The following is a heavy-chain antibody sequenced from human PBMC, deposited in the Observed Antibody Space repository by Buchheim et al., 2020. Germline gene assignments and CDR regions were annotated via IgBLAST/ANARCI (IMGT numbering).Heavy chain of an antibody. Sequence: EVQLVESGGGLVKPGGSLRLSCTASGFTFRSYSMNWVRQAPGKGLEWVASITSIGTYIYYADSVKGRFTISRANAKNSLYLQMNSLRAEDTAVYYCARDLVDTAMAQFDLWGQGTL. CDR1: GFTFRSYS. J-gene: IGHJ5*02. CDR3: ARDLVDTAMAQFDL. D-gene: IGHD5-18*01. CDR2: ITSIGTYI. V-gene: IGHV3-21*02.